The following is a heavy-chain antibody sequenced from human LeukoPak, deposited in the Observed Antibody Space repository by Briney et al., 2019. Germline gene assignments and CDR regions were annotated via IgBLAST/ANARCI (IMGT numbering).Heavy chain of an antibody. J-gene: IGHJ2*01. V-gene: IGHV4-59*01. Sequence: SETLSLTCTVSGGSISSYYWSWIRQPPGKGLEWIGYIYYSGSTNYNPSLKSRVTISVDTSKNQFSLKLSSVTAADTAVYYCARVRVAGDWYFDLWGRGTLVTVSS. D-gene: IGHD6-19*01. CDR2: IYYSGST. CDR3: ARVRVAGDWYFDL. CDR1: GGSISSYY.